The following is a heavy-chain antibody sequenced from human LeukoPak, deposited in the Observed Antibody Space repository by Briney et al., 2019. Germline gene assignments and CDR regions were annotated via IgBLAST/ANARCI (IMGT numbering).Heavy chain of an antibody. CDR1: GGSISSYY. CDR3: ARDSQIYDFWSGYRPGAFDI. CDR2: IYTSGST. J-gene: IGHJ3*02. D-gene: IGHD3-3*01. V-gene: IGHV4-4*07. Sequence: PSETLSLTCTVSGGSISSYYWSWIRQPAGKGPEWIGRIYTSGSTNYNPSLKGRVTMSVDTSKNQFSLKLSSVTAADTAVYYCARDSQIYDFWSGYRPGAFDIWGQGTMVTVSS.